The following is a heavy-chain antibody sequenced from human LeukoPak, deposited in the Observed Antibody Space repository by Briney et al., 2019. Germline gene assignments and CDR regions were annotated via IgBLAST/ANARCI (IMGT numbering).Heavy chain of an antibody. CDR3: ARDTMTTVTTVECNWFDP. V-gene: IGHV1-18*01. Sequence: ASVKVSCKASGYTFTSYGISWVRQAPGQGLEWMGWISAYNGNTNYAQKLQGRVTMTTDTSTSTAYMELRSLRSDDTAVYYCARDTMTTVTTVECNWFDPWGQGTLVTVSS. CDR2: ISAYNGNT. CDR1: GYTFTSYG. J-gene: IGHJ5*02. D-gene: IGHD4-17*01.